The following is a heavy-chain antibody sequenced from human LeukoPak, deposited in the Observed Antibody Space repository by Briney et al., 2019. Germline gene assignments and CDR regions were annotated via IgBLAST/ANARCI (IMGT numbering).Heavy chain of an antibody. CDR3: ARAPGGFYDILTGYYKD. CDR1: GYTFTSYG. CDR2: ISAYNGNT. V-gene: IGHV1-18*01. Sequence: ASVKVSCKASGYTFTSYGISWVRQAPGQGLEWMGWISAYNGNTNYAQKLQGRVTMTTDTSTSTAYMELRSLGSDDTAVYYCARAPGGFYDILTGYYKDWGQGTLVTVSS. D-gene: IGHD3-9*01. J-gene: IGHJ4*02.